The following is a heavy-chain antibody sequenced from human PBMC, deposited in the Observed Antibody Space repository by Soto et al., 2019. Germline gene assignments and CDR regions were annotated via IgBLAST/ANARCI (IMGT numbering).Heavy chain of an antibody. CDR2: ISSSSSYI. J-gene: IGHJ4*02. CDR3: ARDDRGLRGSYPS. D-gene: IGHD1-26*01. CDR1: GFTFSSYS. Sequence: EVQLVESGGGLVKPGGSLRLSCAASGFTFSSYSMNWVRQAPGKGLEWVSSISSSSSYIYYADSVKGRFTISIDNAKNSLYLQMNSLRAEDTAEYYCARDDRGLRGSYPSWGQGTLVTVSS. V-gene: IGHV3-21*01.